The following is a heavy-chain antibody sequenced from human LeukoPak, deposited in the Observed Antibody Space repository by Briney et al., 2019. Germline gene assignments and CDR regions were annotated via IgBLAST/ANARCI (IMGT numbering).Heavy chain of an antibody. J-gene: IGHJ4*02. D-gene: IGHD1-26*01. V-gene: IGHV1-2*02. Sequence: ASVRVSCKASAYTFTAFYMHWVRQAPGQGLEWMGWINLKRGDTNSAQKFQGRVTMTRDTSISAAYMELSSLRSDDTAVFYCAREGGTYAFDYWGQGTLVTVSS. CDR3: AREGGTYAFDY. CDR1: AYTFTAFY. CDR2: INLKRGDT.